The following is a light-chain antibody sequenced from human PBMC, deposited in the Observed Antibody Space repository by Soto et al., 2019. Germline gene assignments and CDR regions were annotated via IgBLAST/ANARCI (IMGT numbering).Light chain of an antibody. CDR1: QSVSSSY. CDR2: GAS. V-gene: IGKV3-20*01. Sequence: EIVLTQSPGTLSLSPGERATLSCRASQSVSSSYLAWYQQKPGQAPRLLTYGASRRATGIPDRFSGSGSATDFTLTISRLEPEDFAVYYCQQYGSSPRTFGQGTKVEIK. J-gene: IGKJ1*01. CDR3: QQYGSSPRT.